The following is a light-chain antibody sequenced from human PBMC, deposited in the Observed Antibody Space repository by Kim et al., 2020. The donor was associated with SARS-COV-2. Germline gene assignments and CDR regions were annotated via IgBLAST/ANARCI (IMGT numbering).Light chain of an antibody. V-gene: IGLV1-44*01. J-gene: IGLJ3*02. CDR3: ATWDNSLNAWV. Sequence: QSVTISCSGSNSNVGHDSVNWYKQLPGTAPRLLIHSNDQRPSGVPDRFSGSKSGTSASLAISGLQSEDEAEYYCATWDNSLNAWVFGGGTKLTVL. CDR2: SND. CDR1: NSNVGHDS.